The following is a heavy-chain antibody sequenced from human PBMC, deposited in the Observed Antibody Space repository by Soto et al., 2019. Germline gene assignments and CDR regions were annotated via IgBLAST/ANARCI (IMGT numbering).Heavy chain of an antibody. Sequence: SETLSLTCTVSGGSISSSSYYWGWIRQPPGKGLEWIGSIYYSGSTYYNPSLKSRVTISVDTSKNQFSLKLSSVTAADTAVYYCARLLGIFGAFDIWGQGTMVTVSS. V-gene: IGHV4-39*01. CDR3: ARLLGIFGAFDI. CDR2: IYYSGST. J-gene: IGHJ3*02. CDR1: GGSISSSSYY. D-gene: IGHD3-3*01.